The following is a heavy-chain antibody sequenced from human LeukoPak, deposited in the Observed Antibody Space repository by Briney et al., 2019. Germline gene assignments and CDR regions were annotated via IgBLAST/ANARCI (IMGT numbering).Heavy chain of an antibody. V-gene: IGHV3-11*01. CDR1: GFTFSDYY. CDR3: ARGTDTAMAIPYYFDY. Sequence: PGGSLRLSCAASGFTFSDYYMSWIRQAPGKGLEWVSYISSSGSTIYYADSVKGRFTISRDNAKNSLYLQMNSLRAEDTAVYYCARGTDTAMAIPYYFDYWGQGTLVTVSS. D-gene: IGHD5-18*01. CDR2: ISSSGSTI. J-gene: IGHJ4*02.